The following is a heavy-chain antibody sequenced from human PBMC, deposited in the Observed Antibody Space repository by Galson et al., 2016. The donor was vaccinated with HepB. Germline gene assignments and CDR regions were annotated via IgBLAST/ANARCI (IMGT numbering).Heavy chain of an antibody. J-gene: IGHJ4*02. V-gene: IGHV4-30-2*01. Sequence: TLSLPCTVSGDSIRSVDYAWAWIRLPPGKGLEWIGHLYYTGNTYYSPSLRTPVPMSVDRSKTQFSLHLTSVVAPDTAVYYCARGPRLLRAFGDLVSFFDYWGQGTLITVSS. CDR1: GDSIRSVDYA. CDR2: LYYTGNT. D-gene: IGHD2-8*01. CDR3: ARGPRLLRAFGDLVSFFDY.